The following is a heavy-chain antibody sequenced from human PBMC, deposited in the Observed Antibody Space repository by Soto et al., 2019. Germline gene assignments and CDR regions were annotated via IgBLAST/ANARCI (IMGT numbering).Heavy chain of an antibody. CDR3: ARDGSPYYYGSGSYKGYYYYYMDV. CDR2: IIPILGIA. D-gene: IGHD3-10*01. Sequence: QVQLVQSGAEVKKPGSSVKVSCKASGGTFSSYTISWVRQAPGQGLEWMGRIIPILGIANYAQKFQGRVTITADKSTSTAYIELSSLRSEDTAVYYCARDGSPYYYGSGSYKGYYYYYMDVWGKGTTVTVSS. V-gene: IGHV1-69*08. J-gene: IGHJ6*03. CDR1: GGTFSSYT.